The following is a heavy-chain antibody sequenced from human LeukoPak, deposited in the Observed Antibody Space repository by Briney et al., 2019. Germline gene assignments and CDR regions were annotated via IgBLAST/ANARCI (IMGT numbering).Heavy chain of an antibody. CDR1: GFTFDDYA. V-gene: IGHV3-9*03. CDR2: ISWNSGSI. J-gene: IGHJ4*02. CDR3: AKDYYDSSGQTYFDY. Sequence: GRSLRLSCAASGFTFDDYAMHWVRQAPGKGLEWVSGISWNSGSIGYADSVKGRFTISRDDAKNSLYLQMNSLRAEDMALYYCAKDYYDSSGQTYFDYWGQGTLVTVSS. D-gene: IGHD3-22*01.